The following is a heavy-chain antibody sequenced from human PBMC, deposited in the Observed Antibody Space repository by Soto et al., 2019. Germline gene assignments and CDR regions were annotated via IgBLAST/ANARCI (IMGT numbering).Heavy chain of an antibody. V-gene: IGHV1-2*04. CDR3: ARTAVAGIHYYGMDV. CDR1: GYTFTGYY. CDR2: INPNSGGT. Sequence: ASVKDSCKASGYTFTGYYMHWVRQAPGQGLEWMGWINPNSGGTNYAQKFQGWVTMTRDTSISTAYMELSRLRSDDTAVYYCARTAVAGIHYYGMDVWGQGTTVTVSS. J-gene: IGHJ6*02. D-gene: IGHD6-19*01.